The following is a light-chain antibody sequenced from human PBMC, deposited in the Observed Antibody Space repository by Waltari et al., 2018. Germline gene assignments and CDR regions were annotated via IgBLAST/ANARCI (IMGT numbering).Light chain of an antibody. J-gene: IGLJ1*01. CDR2: YDS. V-gene: IGLV3-21*04. CDR3: QVWHAAIDPGV. CDR1: HIGSYS. Sequence: SYVLTPPPSVSVAPGETARITCGGDHIGSYSVHWYQQKPGTAPVLVIFYDSDRPSGIPERFSGSNSGNTATLTITRVEAGDEANYYCQVWHAAIDPGVFGTGTEVSVL.